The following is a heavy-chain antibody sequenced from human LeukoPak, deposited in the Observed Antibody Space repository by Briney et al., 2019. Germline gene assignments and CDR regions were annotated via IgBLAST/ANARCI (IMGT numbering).Heavy chain of an antibody. CDR2: ISSSGSTI. D-gene: IGHD2-2*03. J-gene: IGHJ3*02. CDR3: ARVGYCSSTSCRDGHDAFDI. CDR1: GFTFNTYS. V-gene: IGHV3-48*04. Sequence: GGSLRLSCAASGFTFNTYSMSWIRQAPGKGLEWVSYISSSGSTIYYADSVKGRFTISRDNAKNSLYLQMNSLRAEDTAVYYCARVGYCSSTSCRDGHDAFDIWGQGTMVTVSS.